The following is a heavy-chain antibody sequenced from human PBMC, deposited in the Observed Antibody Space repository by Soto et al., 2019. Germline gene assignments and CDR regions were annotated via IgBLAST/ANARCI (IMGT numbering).Heavy chain of an antibody. CDR1: GGTFSSYT. V-gene: IGHV1-69*02. J-gene: IGHJ4*02. D-gene: IGHD3-3*01. CDR3: ARATYYDFWSGEN. CDR2: IIPILGIA. Sequence: QVQLVQSGAEVKKPGSSVKVSCKASGGTFSSYTISWVRQAPGQGLEWMGRIIPILGIANYAQKFQGRVTITADKSTSSAYMELSILRSEDTAVYYCARATYYDFWSGENWGQGTLVTVSS.